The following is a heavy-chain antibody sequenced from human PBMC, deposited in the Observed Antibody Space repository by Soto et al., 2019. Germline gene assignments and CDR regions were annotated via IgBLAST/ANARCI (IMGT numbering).Heavy chain of an antibody. V-gene: IGHV4-38-2*02. CDR3: ARDFHYFEGSALHGEAPFEY. CDR1: VYFFGSGYS. CDR2: VYHSGNT. D-gene: IGHD3-22*01. J-gene: IGHJ4*01. Sequence: PSETLSLTCAVSVYFFGSGYSWGWIRHPPGKGLEWLGTVYHSGNTYYKPSLQSRVTISIDTSKNHFSLKLRSVTAADAAVYYCARDFHYFEGSALHGEAPFEYWGHGTLVTVSS.